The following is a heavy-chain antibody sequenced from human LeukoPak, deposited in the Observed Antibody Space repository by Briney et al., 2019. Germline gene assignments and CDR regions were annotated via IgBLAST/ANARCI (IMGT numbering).Heavy chain of an antibody. CDR1: GFTFSSYN. V-gene: IGHV3-21*01. J-gene: IGHJ4*02. Sequence: GGSLRLSCEASGFTFSSYNMNWVRQAPGTGLEWVSSISSSSSYIYYADSLKGRFTISRDNAQNSLYLQMNSLRAEDTAVYYCARGRDGSQSPIDYWGQGTLVTVSS. D-gene: IGHD5-24*01. CDR3: ARGRDGSQSPIDY. CDR2: ISSSSSYI.